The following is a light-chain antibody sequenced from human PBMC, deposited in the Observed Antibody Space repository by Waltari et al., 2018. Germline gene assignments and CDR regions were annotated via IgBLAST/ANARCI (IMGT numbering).Light chain of an antibody. J-gene: IGLJ2*01. CDR2: EVS. CDR1: STDVGGYNY. Sequence: QSALTQPPSASRSPGQSVPIPCTGTSTDVGGYNYLSWYQQHPGKAPKLMIYEVSKRPSGVPDRFSGSKSGNTASLTVSGLQAEDEADYYCSSYAGSNNLVFGGGTKLTVL. V-gene: IGLV2-8*01. CDR3: SSYAGSNNLV.